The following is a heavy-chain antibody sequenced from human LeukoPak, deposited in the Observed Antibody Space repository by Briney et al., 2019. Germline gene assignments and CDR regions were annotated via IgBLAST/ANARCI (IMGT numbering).Heavy chain of an antibody. CDR2: INPNSGGT. CDR1: GYTFTSYG. V-gene: IGHV1-2*02. CDR3: ARDFVVEVAGTGW. J-gene: IGHJ4*02. D-gene: IGHD6-19*01. Sequence: GASVKVSCKASGYTFTSYGISWVRQAPGQGLEWMGWINPNSGGTNYAQKFQGRVTMTRDTSISTAYMELSRLRSDDTAVYYCARDFVVEVAGTGWWGQGTLVTVSS.